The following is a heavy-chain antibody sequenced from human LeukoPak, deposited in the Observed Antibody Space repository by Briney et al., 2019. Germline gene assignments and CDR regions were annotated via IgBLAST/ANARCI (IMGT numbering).Heavy chain of an antibody. CDR1: GFTFSSYG. Sequence: GGSLRLSCAASGFTFSSYGMHWVRQAPGKGLEWVAVISYDGSNKYYADSVKGRFTISRDNSKSTLYLQMNSLRAEDTAVYYCAKDRYSSGWTGGDYWGQGTLVTVSS. CDR2: ISYDGSNK. V-gene: IGHV3-30*18. D-gene: IGHD6-19*01. J-gene: IGHJ4*02. CDR3: AKDRYSSGWTGGDY.